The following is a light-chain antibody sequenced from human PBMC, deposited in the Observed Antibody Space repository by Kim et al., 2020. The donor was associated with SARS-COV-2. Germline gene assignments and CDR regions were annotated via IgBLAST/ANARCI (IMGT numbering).Light chain of an antibody. Sequence: KTVTIVCTGSSGRIASNYVQWYQQRPGSAPTTVIYEDNQRPSGVPDRFSGSIDSSSNSASLTISGLKTEDEADYYCQSYDSSNPWVFGGGTKLTVL. CDR1: SGRIASNY. CDR2: EDN. CDR3: QSYDSSNPWV. V-gene: IGLV6-57*02. J-gene: IGLJ3*02.